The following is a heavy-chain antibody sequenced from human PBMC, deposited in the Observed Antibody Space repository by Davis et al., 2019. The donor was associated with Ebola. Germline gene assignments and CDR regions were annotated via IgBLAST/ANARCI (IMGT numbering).Heavy chain of an antibody. V-gene: IGHV3-64*02. D-gene: IGHD2-2*01. Sequence: GESLKISCAASGFTFSSYPMHWVRQAPGKGLEYVSALSSNGGSTYYADSVKGRFTISRDNSKNTLYLQMGSRRAEDMAVYYCARDRGCRSTSCPLDYWGQGTLVTVSS. J-gene: IGHJ4*02. CDR1: GFTFSSYP. CDR2: LSSNGGST. CDR3: ARDRGCRSTSCPLDY.